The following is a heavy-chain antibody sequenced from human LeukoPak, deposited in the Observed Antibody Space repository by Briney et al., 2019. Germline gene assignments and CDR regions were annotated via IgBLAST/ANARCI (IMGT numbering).Heavy chain of an antibody. J-gene: IGHJ4*02. D-gene: IGHD1-26*01. CDR3: ARRWELTYFDY. CDR1: GFTFSSYA. Sequence: GRSLRLSCAASGFTFSSYAMHWVRQAPGKGLEWVAVISYDGVNKYYADSVKGRFTISRDTSKNTLYLQMNSLRADDTAVYYCARRWELTYFDYWGQGALVTVSS. CDR2: ISYDGVNK. V-gene: IGHV3-30-3*01.